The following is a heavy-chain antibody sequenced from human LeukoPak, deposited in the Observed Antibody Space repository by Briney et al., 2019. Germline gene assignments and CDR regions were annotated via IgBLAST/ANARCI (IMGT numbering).Heavy chain of an antibody. CDR2: ISGSGGST. Sequence: GGSLRLSCAASGFTFSSYAMSWVRQAPGKGLEWVSAISGSGGSTYYADSVKGRFTISRDNSKNTLYLQMNSLRAEDTAVYYCAIDREYYYGIPDDYWGQGTLVTVSS. D-gene: IGHD3-10*01. V-gene: IGHV3-23*01. CDR3: AIDREYYYGIPDDY. CDR1: GFTFSSYA. J-gene: IGHJ4*02.